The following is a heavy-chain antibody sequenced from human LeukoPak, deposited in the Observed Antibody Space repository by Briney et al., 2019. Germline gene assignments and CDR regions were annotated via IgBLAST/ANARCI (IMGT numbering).Heavy chain of an antibody. D-gene: IGHD4-17*01. J-gene: IGHJ4*02. V-gene: IGHV5-51*01. CDR1: GYSFTSYW. CDR2: IYPGDSDT. CDR3: ARQGWDHGDYSDY. Sequence: GESLKISCKGSGYSFTSYWIGWVRQMPGKGLEWMGIIYPGDSDTRYSPSFQGRVTISADKSISTAYLQWSSLKASDTAMYYCARQGWDHGDYSDYWGQGTLVTVSS.